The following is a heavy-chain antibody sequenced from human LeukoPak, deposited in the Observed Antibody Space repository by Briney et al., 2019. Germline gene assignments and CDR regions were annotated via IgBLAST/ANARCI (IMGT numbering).Heavy chain of an antibody. V-gene: IGHV3-23*01. CDR1: EFTFSSYV. CDR2: ISGSGGST. CDR3: ARTGGSYWALGYFDY. D-gene: IGHD1-26*01. Sequence: GGSLRLSCAASEFTFSSYVMAWVRQAPGKGLEWVSAISGSGGSTYYADSVKGRFTISRDNSKNTLYLQMNSLRAEDTAVYYCARTGGSYWALGYFDYWGQGTLVTVSS. J-gene: IGHJ4*02.